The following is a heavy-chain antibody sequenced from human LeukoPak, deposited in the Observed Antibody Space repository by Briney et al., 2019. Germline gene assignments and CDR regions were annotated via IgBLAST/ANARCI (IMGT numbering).Heavy chain of an antibody. D-gene: IGHD3-10*01. V-gene: IGHV4-38-2*02. CDR3: ARNVTMVRGVLTPHYYYYMDV. CDR1: GYSISSGYY. CDR2: IYHSGST. Sequence: SETLSLTCTVSGYSISSGYYWGWIRQPPGKGLEWIGSIYHSGSTYYNPSLKSRVTISVDTSKNQFSLKLSSVTAADTAVYYCARNVTMVRGVLTPHYYYYMDVWGKGTTVTISS. J-gene: IGHJ6*03.